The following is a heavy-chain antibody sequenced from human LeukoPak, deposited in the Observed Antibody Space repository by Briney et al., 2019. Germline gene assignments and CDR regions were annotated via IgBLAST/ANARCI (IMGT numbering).Heavy chain of an antibody. Sequence: GASVKVSCKASGYTFTGYYMHWVRQAPGQGIEWMGWINPNSGGTNCAQKFQGRVTMTRDTSISTAYMELSRLRSDDTAVYYCARGGEYYDSSGYYKFLVDYWGQGTLVTVSS. J-gene: IGHJ4*02. CDR1: GYTFTGYY. D-gene: IGHD3-22*01. CDR3: ARGGEYYDSSGYYKFLVDY. V-gene: IGHV1-2*02. CDR2: INPNSGGT.